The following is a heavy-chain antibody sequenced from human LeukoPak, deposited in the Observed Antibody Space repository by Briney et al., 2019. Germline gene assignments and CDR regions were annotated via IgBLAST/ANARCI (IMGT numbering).Heavy chain of an antibody. V-gene: IGHV4-4*02. D-gene: IGHD7-27*01. CDR1: GVSITSSQW. CDR3: ARYGLGIRGFDP. J-gene: IGHJ5*02. CDR2: INLSGRA. Sequence: SGTLSLTCTVSGVSITSSQWWSWVRQSPGKGLEWIGEINLSGRANYSPSLKTRVTMSMDESENQFSLSLASVTAADTALYYCARYGLGIRGFDPWGQGTLVTVSS.